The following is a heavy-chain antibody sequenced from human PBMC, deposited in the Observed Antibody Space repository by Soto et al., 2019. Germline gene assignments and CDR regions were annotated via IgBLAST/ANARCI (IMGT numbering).Heavy chain of an antibody. CDR2: MNPNSGNT. CDR3: ARSWRAVAGTGVVY. D-gene: IGHD6-19*01. V-gene: IGHV1-8*01. CDR1: GYTFTSYD. Sequence: QVQLVQSGAEVKKPGASVKVSCKASGYTFTSYDINWVRQATGQGLEWMGWMNPNSGNTGYAQKFQGRVTMTGNTARSTAYMELSSLRSEDTAGYYWARSWRAVAGTGVVYWGQGTLVTVSS. J-gene: IGHJ4*02.